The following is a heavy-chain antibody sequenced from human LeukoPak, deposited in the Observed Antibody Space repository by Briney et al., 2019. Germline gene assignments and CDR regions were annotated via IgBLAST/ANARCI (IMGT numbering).Heavy chain of an antibody. J-gene: IGHJ5*02. Sequence: GGSLRHSCAASGFTFSDYYMSWIRQAPGKGLEWVSYISSSGSTIYYADSVKGRFTISRDNAKNSLYLQMNSLRAEDTAVYYCARDEIAARRRWFDPGGQGTLVTVSS. CDR3: ARDEIAARRRWFDP. V-gene: IGHV3-11*01. CDR1: GFTFSDYY. D-gene: IGHD6-6*01. CDR2: ISSSGSTI.